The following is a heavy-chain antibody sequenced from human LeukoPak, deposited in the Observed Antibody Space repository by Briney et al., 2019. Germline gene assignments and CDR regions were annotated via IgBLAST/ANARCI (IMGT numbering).Heavy chain of an antibody. CDR3: ARDEVATIDY. CDR1: GFTFSSYW. D-gene: IGHD5-12*01. J-gene: IGHJ4*02. V-gene: IGHV3-74*01. CDR2: INIDGSST. Sequence: GGSLRLSCAAAGFTFSSYWMHWVRQAPGKGLVWVSRINIDGSSTTYADSGKGLFTIARDNANNTLYLQMNSLRAEGTAVYYCARDEVATIDYWGQGTLVTVSS.